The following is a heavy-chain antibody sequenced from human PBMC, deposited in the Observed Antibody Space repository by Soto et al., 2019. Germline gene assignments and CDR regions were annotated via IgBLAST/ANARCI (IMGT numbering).Heavy chain of an antibody. CDR2: ISAYNGNT. D-gene: IGHD6-19*01. Sequence: ASVKVSCKASGYTFTSYGISWVRQAPGQGLEWMGWISAYNGNTNYAQKLQGRVTMTTDTSTSTAYMELRSLRSDDTAVYYCARDVNYWLAPFHYYAMDVWGQGIIVTVSS. CDR1: GYTFTSYG. J-gene: IGHJ6*02. CDR3: ARDVNYWLAPFHYYAMDV. V-gene: IGHV1-18*01.